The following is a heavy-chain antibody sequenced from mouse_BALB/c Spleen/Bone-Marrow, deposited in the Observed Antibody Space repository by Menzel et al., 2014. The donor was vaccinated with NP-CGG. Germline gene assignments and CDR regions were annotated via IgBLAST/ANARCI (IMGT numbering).Heavy chain of an antibody. J-gene: IGHJ2*01. Sequence: QVKLMQSGAELVRPGASVELPCKALGYIFTDSEMDWVKQTLGHGLDWIGVIHPGSGGTVYNQKFKGKATLTVDKSSSATSMSLDTPIYEDAADYDCKRGAGHRWGQGTTLTVSS. CDR1: GYIFTDSE. V-gene: IGHV1-15*01. CDR2: IHPGSGGT. CDR3: KRGAGHR.